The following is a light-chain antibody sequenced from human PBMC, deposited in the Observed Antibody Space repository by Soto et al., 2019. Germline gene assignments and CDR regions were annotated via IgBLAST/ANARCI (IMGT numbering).Light chain of an antibody. J-gene: IGKJ5*01. CDR1: QSVNSN. V-gene: IGKV3-20*01. Sequence: EIVMAQSPATLSVFPAERATLSCRASQSVNSNLAWYQQKPGQAPRLLMYGASSRASGIPDRFSGSGSGTDFTLTISRLEAEDFAVYYCQQSPSSPITFGQGTRLEIK. CDR3: QQSPSSPIT. CDR2: GAS.